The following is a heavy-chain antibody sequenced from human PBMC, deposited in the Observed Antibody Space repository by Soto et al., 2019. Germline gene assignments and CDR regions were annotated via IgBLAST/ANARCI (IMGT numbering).Heavy chain of an antibody. CDR2: IYPGDSDT. Sequence: GESLKISCKSSGYSFTSYWIGWVRQMPGKGLEWMGIIYPGDSDTRYSPSFQGQVTISADKSISTAYLQWSSLKASDTAMYYCARFAVVVPAAIHYIDVWGKGTTVTVPS. CDR1: GYSFTSYW. J-gene: IGHJ6*03. CDR3: ARFAVVVPAAIHYIDV. V-gene: IGHV5-51*01. D-gene: IGHD2-2*02.